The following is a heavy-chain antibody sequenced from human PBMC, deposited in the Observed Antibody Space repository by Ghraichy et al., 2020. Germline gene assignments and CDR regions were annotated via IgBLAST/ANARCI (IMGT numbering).Heavy chain of an antibody. D-gene: IGHD4-17*01. Sequence: GGSLRLSCAASGFTFDDYAMHWVRQAPGKGLEWVSLISWDGGSTYYADSVKGRFTISRDNSKNSLYLQMNSLRAEDTALYYCAKEAATTTSSLYGDYNPLYYYYYMDVWGKGTTVTVSS. CDR1: GFTFDDYA. CDR3: AKEAATTTSSLYGDYNPLYYYYYMDV. CDR2: ISWDGGST. V-gene: IGHV3-43D*04. J-gene: IGHJ6*03.